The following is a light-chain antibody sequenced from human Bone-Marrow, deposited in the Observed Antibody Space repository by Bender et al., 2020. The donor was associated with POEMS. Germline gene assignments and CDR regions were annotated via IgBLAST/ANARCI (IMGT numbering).Light chain of an antibody. J-gene: IGLJ2*01. CDR3: QAWDTSSVV. CDR1: QLGDQY. V-gene: IGLV3-1*01. Sequence: SYGLTQPPSVSVSPGHTANITCSGDQLGDQYASWYQLKPGQSPVLVIYEDNKRPSGIPERFSGSNSGNIATLTSSGTQAWDEDDYYCQAWDTSSVVFGGGTKLTVL. CDR2: EDN.